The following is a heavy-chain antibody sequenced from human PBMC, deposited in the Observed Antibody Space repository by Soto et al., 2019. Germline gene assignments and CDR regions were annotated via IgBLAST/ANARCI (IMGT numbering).Heavy chain of an antibody. CDR2: FNPNSGDT. Sequence: ASVKVFCKASGYTFTAYSMHWVRQAPGQGLEWIGWFNPNSGDTVYAEKFQGRVTLTRDTSISTAYLQWGSLKASDTAIYYCARRAFLPEGYSPNYFDYWGQGTLVTVSS. J-gene: IGHJ4*02. V-gene: IGHV1-2*02. CDR3: ARRAFLPEGYSPNYFDY. D-gene: IGHD3-22*01. CDR1: GYTFTAYS.